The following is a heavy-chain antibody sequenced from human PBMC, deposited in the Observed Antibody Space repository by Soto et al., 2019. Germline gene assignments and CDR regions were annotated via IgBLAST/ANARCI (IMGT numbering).Heavy chain of an antibody. V-gene: IGHV4-59*01. J-gene: IGHJ4*02. CDR3: ARGDYDFWSGYYLWNY. D-gene: IGHD3-3*01. Sequence: SETLSLTCTVAGGSISSYYWSWIRQPPGKGLEWIGYIYYSGSTNYNPSLKSRVTISVDTSKNQFSLKLSPVTAADTAVYYCARGDYDFWSGYYLWNYWGQGTLVTVSS. CDR2: IYYSGST. CDR1: GGSISSYY.